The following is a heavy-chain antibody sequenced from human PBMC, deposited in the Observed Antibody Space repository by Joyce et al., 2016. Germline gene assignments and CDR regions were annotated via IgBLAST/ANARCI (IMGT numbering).Heavy chain of an antibody. CDR1: GYTFTSYG. CDR3: ARDSPLEDGFDI. V-gene: IGHV1-18*01. J-gene: IGHJ3*02. Sequence: QVQLVQSGAEVKKPGASVKVSWKASGYTFTSYGISWVRQAPGQGLEWMGWMSADNGNTNYAHKFKGRVTMTTDTSTNTAYMELRSLRSDDTAVYYCARDSPLEDGFDIWGQGTMVTVSS. CDR2: MSADNGNT. D-gene: IGHD3-3*02.